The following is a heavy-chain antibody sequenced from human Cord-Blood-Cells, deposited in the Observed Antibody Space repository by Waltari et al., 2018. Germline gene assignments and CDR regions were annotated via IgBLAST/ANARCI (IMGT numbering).Heavy chain of an antibody. CDR1: GGSISSSSYY. CDR2: IYYSGST. Sequence: QLQLQESGPGLVKPSETLSLTCTVSGGSISSSSYYWGWIRQPPGMGLEWIGSIYYSGSTYYNPSLKSRVTISVDTSKNQFSLKLSSVTAADTAVYYCARRFPYYDFWSGYYDAFDIWGQGTMVTVSS. D-gene: IGHD3-3*01. CDR3: ARRFPYYDFWSGYYDAFDI. J-gene: IGHJ3*02. V-gene: IGHV4-39*01.